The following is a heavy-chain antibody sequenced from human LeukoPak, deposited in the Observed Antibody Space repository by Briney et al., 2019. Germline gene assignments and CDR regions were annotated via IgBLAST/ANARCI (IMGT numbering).Heavy chain of an antibody. D-gene: IGHD3-22*01. Sequence: ASVKVSCKASGYTFTSYDINWVRQATGQGLEWMGWMNPNSGNTGYARKFQGRVTMTRNTSISTAYMELSSLRSEDTAVYYCALYYDSSPGYFDYWGQGTLVTVSS. J-gene: IGHJ4*02. CDR1: GYTFTSYD. CDR2: MNPNSGNT. CDR3: ALYYDSSPGYFDY. V-gene: IGHV1-8*01.